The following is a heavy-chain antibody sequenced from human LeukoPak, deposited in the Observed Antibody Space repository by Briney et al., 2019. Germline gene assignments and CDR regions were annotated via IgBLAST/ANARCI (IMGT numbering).Heavy chain of an antibody. Sequence: ASVKVSCKASGYTFTSYDINWVRQATGQGLEWMGYMNPNSGNTAYAQKFQGRVTITADKSTSTAYMELSSLRSEDTAVYYCARPDYYDSSGYYRYYYYGMDVWGQGTTVTVSS. CDR2: MNPNSGNT. CDR1: GYTFTSYD. V-gene: IGHV1-8*01. J-gene: IGHJ6*02. D-gene: IGHD3-22*01. CDR3: ARPDYYDSSGYYRYYYYGMDV.